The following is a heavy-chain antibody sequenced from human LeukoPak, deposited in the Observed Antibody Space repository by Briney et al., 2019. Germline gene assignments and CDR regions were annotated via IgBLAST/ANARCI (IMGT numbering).Heavy chain of an antibody. Sequence: SETLSLTCTVSGGSISSYYWSWIRQPAGKGLEWIGRIYTSGGTNYNPSLKSRVTMSVDTSKNQFSLKLSSVTAADTAVYYCARDSYYYDSSGYNYFDYWGQGTLVTVSS. CDR1: GGSISSYY. CDR3: ARDSYYYDSSGYNYFDY. CDR2: IYTSGGT. V-gene: IGHV4-4*07. D-gene: IGHD3-22*01. J-gene: IGHJ4*02.